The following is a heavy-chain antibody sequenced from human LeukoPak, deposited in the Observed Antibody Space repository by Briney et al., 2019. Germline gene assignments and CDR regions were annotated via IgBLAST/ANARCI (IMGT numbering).Heavy chain of an antibody. J-gene: IGHJ1*01. CDR3: ARGAGDYGPRYFQH. CDR1: GFTFSSYA. D-gene: IGHD4-17*01. CDR2: ISGSGGST. V-gene: IGHV3-23*01. Sequence: AGSLRLSCAASGFTFSSYAMSWVRQAPGKGLEWVSAISGSGGSTYYADSVKGRFTISRDNSKNTLYLQINSLRAEDTAVYYCARGAGDYGPRYFQHWGQGTLVTVSS.